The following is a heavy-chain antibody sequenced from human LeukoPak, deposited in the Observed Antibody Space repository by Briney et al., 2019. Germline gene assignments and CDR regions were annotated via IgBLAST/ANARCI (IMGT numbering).Heavy chain of an antibody. J-gene: IGHJ4*02. CDR1: GFTFDDYG. Sequence: GGSLRLSCAASGFTFDDYGMSWVRQAPGKGLEWVSYISSSGSTIYYADSVKGRFTISRDNAKNSLYLQMNSLRAEDTAVYYCAREQAAEFDYWGQGTLVTVSS. CDR2: ISSSGSTI. CDR3: AREQAAEFDY. D-gene: IGHD6-13*01. V-gene: IGHV3-48*04.